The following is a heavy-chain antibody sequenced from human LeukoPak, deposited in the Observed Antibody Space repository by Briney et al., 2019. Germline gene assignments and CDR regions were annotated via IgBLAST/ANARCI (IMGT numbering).Heavy chain of an antibody. J-gene: IGHJ4*02. D-gene: IGHD3-10*01. Sequence: PSETLSLTCAVSGYSISSGYYWGWIRQPPGKGLEWIGSIYHSGSTYYNPSLKSRVTISVDTSKNQFSLKLSSVTAADTAVYYWARAGGRDYFDYWGQGTLVTVSS. CDR2: IYHSGST. CDR3: ARAGGRDYFDY. V-gene: IGHV4-38-2*01. CDR1: GYSISSGYY.